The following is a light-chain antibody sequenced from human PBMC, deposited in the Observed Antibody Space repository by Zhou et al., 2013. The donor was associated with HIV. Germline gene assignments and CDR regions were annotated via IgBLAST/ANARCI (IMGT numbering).Light chain of an antibody. CDR1: QGVGRW. CDR2: AAS. V-gene: IGKV1-12*01. Sequence: DVQMTQSPSSVSASIGATVTITCRASQGVGRWLAWYQQKPGQAPKLVIYAASNLQSGVPSRFSGSGSGTNFTLTISSLQPEDFATYYCQHYLRFPWTFGQGTKVEMK. J-gene: IGKJ1*01. CDR3: QHYLRFPWT.